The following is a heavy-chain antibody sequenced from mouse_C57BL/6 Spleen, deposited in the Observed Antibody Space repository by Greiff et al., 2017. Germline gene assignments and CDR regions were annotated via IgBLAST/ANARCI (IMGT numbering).Heavy chain of an antibody. CDR3: ASHDYDGGDY. CDR2: IDPSDSYT. Sequence: QVQLQQSGAELVKPGASVKLSCKASGYTFTSYWMQWVKQRPGQGLEWIGEIDPSDSYTNYNQKFKGKATLTVDTSSSTAYMQLSSLTSEDSAVYYCASHDYDGGDYWGQGTTLTVSS. J-gene: IGHJ2*01. D-gene: IGHD2-4*01. V-gene: IGHV1-50*01. CDR1: GYTFTSYW.